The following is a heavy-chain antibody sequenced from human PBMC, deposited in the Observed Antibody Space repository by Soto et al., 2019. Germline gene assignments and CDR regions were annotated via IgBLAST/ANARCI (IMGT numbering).Heavy chain of an antibody. CDR1: GYSFTSYW. V-gene: IGHV5-10-1*01. CDR3: ARLTMNTFGGVKALDV. J-gene: IGHJ6*02. Sequence: PGESLKISCKGSGYSFTSYWITWVRQMPGKGLEWMGKIDPSDSYTNYRPSFQGHVTTSADKSISTAYLQWSSLKASDTAIYYCARLTMNTFGGVKALDVWGQGTTVTVSS. CDR2: IDPSDSYT. D-gene: IGHD3-16*01.